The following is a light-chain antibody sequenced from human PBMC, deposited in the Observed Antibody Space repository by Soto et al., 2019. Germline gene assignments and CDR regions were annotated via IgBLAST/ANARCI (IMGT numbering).Light chain of an antibody. Sequence: DIPMTQSPSSLSASVGDRVTITCQASQDISNYLNWYQQKPGKAPKLLIYLASNLETGVPSRFSGSGFGTDFSVTISSLQPEDIATYYCQQYDSLPMYTFGQGTKLEIK. J-gene: IGKJ2*01. V-gene: IGKV1-33*01. CDR1: QDISNY. CDR3: QQYDSLPMYT. CDR2: LAS.